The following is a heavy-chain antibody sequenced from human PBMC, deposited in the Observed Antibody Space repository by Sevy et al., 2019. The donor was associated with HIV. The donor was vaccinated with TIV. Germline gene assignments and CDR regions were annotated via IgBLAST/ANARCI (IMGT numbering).Heavy chain of an antibody. CDR3: ARVEYYYDSSGYLNINWFDP. V-gene: IGHV1-18*01. CDR2: ISAYNGNT. D-gene: IGHD3-22*01. J-gene: IGHJ5*02. CDR1: GYTFTSYG. Sequence: ASVKVSCKASGYTFTSYGISWVRQAPGQGLEWMGWISAYNGNTNYAQKLQGRVTMTTDTSTSTAYMELMSLRSDDTAVYYCARVEYYYDSSGYLNINWFDPWGQGTLVTVSS.